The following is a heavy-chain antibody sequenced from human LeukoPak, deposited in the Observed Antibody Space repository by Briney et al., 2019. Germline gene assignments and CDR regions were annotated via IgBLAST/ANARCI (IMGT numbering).Heavy chain of an antibody. V-gene: IGHV1-69*13. CDR2: IIPIFGTA. Sequence: SVKVSCKASGYMFTGYYMHWVRQAPGQGLEWMGGIIPIFGTANYAQKFQGRVTITADESTSTAYMELSSLRSEDTAVYYCARVSLAYCGGDCYSGLFDYWGQGTLVTVSS. CDR1: GYMFTGYY. CDR3: ARVSLAYCGGDCYSGLFDY. J-gene: IGHJ4*02. D-gene: IGHD2-21*02.